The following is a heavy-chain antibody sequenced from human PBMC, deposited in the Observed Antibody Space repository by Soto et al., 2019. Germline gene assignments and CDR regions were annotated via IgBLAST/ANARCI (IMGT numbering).Heavy chain of an antibody. CDR2: IIPIFGTA. Sequence: SVQVSCKASGGTFSSYAISWVRQAPGQGLEWMGGIIPIFGTANYAQKFQGRVTITADKSTSTAYMELSSLRSEDTAVYYCARDWNHSNWFDPWGQGTLVTVSS. CDR3: ARDWNHSNWFDP. D-gene: IGHD1-1*01. V-gene: IGHV1-69*06. CDR1: GGTFSSYA. J-gene: IGHJ5*02.